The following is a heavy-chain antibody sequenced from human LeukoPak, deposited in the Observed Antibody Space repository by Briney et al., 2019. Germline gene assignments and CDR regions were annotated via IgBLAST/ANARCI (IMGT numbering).Heavy chain of an antibody. CDR3: ARDQYGDYSLDY. CDR1: GFTFTTYS. J-gene: IGHJ4*02. V-gene: IGHV3-21*01. Sequence: GGSLRLSCAASGFTFTTYSMTWVRRAPGKGLEWVSSISSSGTYTYYADSLKGRFTISRDNGKSSLFLQMNSLRAEDTAIYYCARDQYGDYSLDYWGQGTLVTVSS. D-gene: IGHD4-17*01. CDR2: ISSSGTYT.